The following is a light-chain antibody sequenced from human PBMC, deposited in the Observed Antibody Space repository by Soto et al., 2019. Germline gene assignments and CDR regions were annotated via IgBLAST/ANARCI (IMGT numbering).Light chain of an antibody. V-gene: IGKV3-20*01. CDR2: DAS. CDR3: QQYGSSVT. Sequence: EIVLTKSPVTLSLSPVERATLSCRASQSVSSTYLIWYQQKPGQAPRLLIYDASSRATGIPDRFSGSWSGTDFTLTISRLEPEDFAVYYCQQYGSSVTFGQGTRLEI. CDR1: QSVSSTY. J-gene: IGKJ5*01.